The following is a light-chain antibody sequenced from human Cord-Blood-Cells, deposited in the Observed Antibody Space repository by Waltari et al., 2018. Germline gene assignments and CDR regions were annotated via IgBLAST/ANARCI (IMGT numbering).Light chain of an antibody. J-gene: IGLJ3*02. Sequence: QSALTQPASVSGSPGQSITISCTGTSSDVGGYNYVSWYQQHPGKAPKLMIYDGSNRPSGVSNRFSGSNSGNTASLTISGLQAEDEADYYCSSYTSSSTWMFGGGTKLTVL. CDR1: SSDVGGYNY. CDR3: SSYTSSSTWM. CDR2: DGS. V-gene: IGLV2-14*01.